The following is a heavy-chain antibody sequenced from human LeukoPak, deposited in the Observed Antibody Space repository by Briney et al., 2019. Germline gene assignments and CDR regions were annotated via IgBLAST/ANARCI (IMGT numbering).Heavy chain of an antibody. D-gene: IGHD4-23*01. CDR2: ISSTSSYI. CDR1: GFTFSSYS. CDR3: ASAATVVMDY. V-gene: IGHV3-21*01. J-gene: IGHJ4*02. Sequence: GVLRLSCAASGFTFSSYSMNWVRQAPGKGLEWVSSISSTSSYIYYADSVKGRFTISRDNAKNSLYLQMNSLRAEDTAVYYCASAATVVMDYWGQGTLVTVSS.